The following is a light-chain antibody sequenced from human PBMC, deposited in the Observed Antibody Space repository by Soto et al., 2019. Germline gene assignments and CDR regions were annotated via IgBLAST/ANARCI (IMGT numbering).Light chain of an antibody. J-gene: IGKJ5*01. CDR3: QQYGNSPIT. Sequence: EIVLTQSPCTLSLSPGERATLSCRASQSVSSSYLAWYQQKPGQAPRLLIYGASSRATGIPDRFSGSGSGTDFTLTISRLEPEDFAVYYCQQYGNSPITFGQGTRLEIK. V-gene: IGKV3-20*01. CDR1: QSVSSSY. CDR2: GAS.